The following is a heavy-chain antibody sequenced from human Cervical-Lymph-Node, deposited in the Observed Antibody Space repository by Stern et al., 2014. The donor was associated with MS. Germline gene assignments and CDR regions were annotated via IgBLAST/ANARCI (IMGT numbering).Heavy chain of an antibody. D-gene: IGHD2-2*01. CDR1: GGTFRSFA. V-gene: IGHV1-69*01. CDR2: IIPVFGTP. CDR3: ASAHPATRRGYKGMNV. J-gene: IGHJ6*02. Sequence: QVQLGQSGSEVRKPGSSVNVTCKASGGTFRSFAVNWVRQAPGQGLEWVGGIIPVFGTPTYAQKFQGRITVISDESTNTVYLELSRLTSDDTATYFCASAHPATRRGYKGMNVWGQGTPIAVSS.